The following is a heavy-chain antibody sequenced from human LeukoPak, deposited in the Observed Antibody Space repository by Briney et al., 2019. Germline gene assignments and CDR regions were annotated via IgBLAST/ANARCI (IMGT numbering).Heavy chain of an antibody. V-gene: IGHV1-46*01. J-gene: IGHJ6*02. CDR3: ARARFVDTAMVPPYGMDV. Sequence: GASVKVSCKASGYTFTSYYMHWVRQAPGQGLEWMGIINPSGGSTSYAQKFQGRVTMTRDTSTSTVYMELSSLRSEDTAVYYCARARFVDTAMVPPYGMDVWGQGTTVTVSS. CDR2: INPSGGST. CDR1: GYTFTSYY. D-gene: IGHD5-18*01.